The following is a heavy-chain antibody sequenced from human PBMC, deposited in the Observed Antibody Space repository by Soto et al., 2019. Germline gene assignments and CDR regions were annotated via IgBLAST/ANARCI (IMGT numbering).Heavy chain of an antibody. J-gene: IGHJ1*01. CDR2: ISGSGGST. V-gene: IGHV3-23*01. CDR1: GFTFSSYA. D-gene: IGHD3-16*01. Sequence: GGSLRLSCAASGFTFSSYAMSWVRQAPGKGLEWVSAISGSGGSTYYADSVKGRFTISRDNSKNTLYLQMTSLRAEDTAVYYCAKILYYDYISPRGEYFQHWGQGTLVTVSS. CDR3: AKILYYDYISPRGEYFQH.